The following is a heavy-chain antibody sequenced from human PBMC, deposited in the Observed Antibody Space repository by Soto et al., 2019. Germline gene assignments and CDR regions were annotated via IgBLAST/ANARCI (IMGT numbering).Heavy chain of an antibody. CDR2: INHSGST. V-gene: IGHV4-34*01. D-gene: IGHD2-8*02. J-gene: IGHJ4*02. Sequence: SETLSLTCAVYGGSFSGYYWSWIRQPPGKGLEWIGEINHSGSTNYNPSLKSRVTISVDTSKNQFSLKLSSVTAADTAVYYCARVRGGGLYYFDYWGQGTLVTVSS. CDR1: GGSFSGYY. CDR3: ARVRGGGLYYFDY.